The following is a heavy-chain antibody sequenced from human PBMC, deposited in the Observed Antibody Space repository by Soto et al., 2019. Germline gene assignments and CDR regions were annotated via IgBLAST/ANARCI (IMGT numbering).Heavy chain of an antibody. J-gene: IGHJ6*02. D-gene: IGHD3-10*01. V-gene: IGHV3-21*01. Sequence: GGSLRLSCAASGFTFSSYSMNWVRQAPGKGLEWVSSISSSSSYIYYADSVKGRFTISRDNAKNSLYLQMNSLRAEDTAVYYCARDXGSGSNTPTYYYYGMDVWGQGTTVTVSS. CDR1: GFTFSSYS. CDR3: ARDXGSGSNTPTYYYYGMDV. CDR2: ISSSSSYI.